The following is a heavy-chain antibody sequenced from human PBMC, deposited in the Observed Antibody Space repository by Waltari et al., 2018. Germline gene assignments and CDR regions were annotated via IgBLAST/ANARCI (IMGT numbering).Heavy chain of an antibody. Sequence: QVQLVQSGAEVKKPGASVKVSCKASGYTFTSYDINWVRQATGQGLEWMGWMNPNRGNTGYAQKFQGRVTITRNTSISTAYMELSSRRSEDTAVYYCARGTYDSSGYYDGAYWGQGTLVTVSS. D-gene: IGHD3-22*01. CDR3: ARGTYDSSGYYDGAY. CDR1: GYTFTSYD. J-gene: IGHJ4*02. V-gene: IGHV1-8*03. CDR2: MNPNRGNT.